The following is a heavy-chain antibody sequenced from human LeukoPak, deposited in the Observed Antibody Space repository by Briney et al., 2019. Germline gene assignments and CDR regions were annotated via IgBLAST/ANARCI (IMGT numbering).Heavy chain of an antibody. J-gene: IGHJ4*02. D-gene: IGHD6-6*01. CDR2: INHSGST. CDR1: GGSFSGYY. V-gene: IGHV4-34*01. Sequence: SETLSLTCAVYGGSFSGYYWSWIRQPPGKGLEWIGEINHSGSTNYNPSLKSRVTISVDTSKNQFSLKLSSVTAADTAVYYCARDSIAARPVDYWGQGTLVTVSS. CDR3: ARDSIAARPVDY.